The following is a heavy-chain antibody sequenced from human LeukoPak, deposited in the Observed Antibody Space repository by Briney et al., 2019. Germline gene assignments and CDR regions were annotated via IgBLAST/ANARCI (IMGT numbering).Heavy chain of an antibody. D-gene: IGHD3-22*01. V-gene: IGHV3-30*04. CDR3: ARGPRFGIRMIVVVTEGHFDY. CDR2: ILENGGYQ. CDR1: GFTFSNYM. J-gene: IGHJ4*02. Sequence: GGSLRLSCAASGFTFSNYMMHWVRQAPGKGLDWVAVILENGGYQYYADSVKGRFTISRDNSKNTLSLQMNSLTAEDTAVYYCARGPRFGIRMIVVVTEGHFDYWGQGTLVTVSS.